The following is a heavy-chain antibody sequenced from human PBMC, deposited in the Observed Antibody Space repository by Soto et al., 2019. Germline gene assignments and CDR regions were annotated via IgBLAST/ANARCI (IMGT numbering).Heavy chain of an antibody. CDR1: GGSISSSSYY. D-gene: IGHD2-15*01. Sequence: SETLSLTCTVSGGSISSSSYYWGWIRQPPGKGLEWIGSIYYSGSTYYNPSLKSRVTISVDTSKNQFSLKLSSVTAADTAVYYWARRPDLGSAAFDIWGQGTMVTVSS. CDR3: ARRPDLGSAAFDI. J-gene: IGHJ3*02. CDR2: IYYSGST. V-gene: IGHV4-39*01.